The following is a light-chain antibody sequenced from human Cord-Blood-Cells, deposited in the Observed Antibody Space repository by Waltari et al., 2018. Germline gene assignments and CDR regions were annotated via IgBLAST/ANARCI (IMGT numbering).Light chain of an antibody. CDR3: QAWDSSTAV. V-gene: IGLV3-1*01. J-gene: IGLJ2*01. CDR1: NLGDNY. Sequence: SYELTQPPSVSVSPGQTASITFSGDNLGDNYACWYQQKPGQSPVLVIYQDSKRPSGIPERFSGSNSGNTATLTISGTQAMDEADYYCQAWDSSTAVFGGGTKLTVL. CDR2: QDS.